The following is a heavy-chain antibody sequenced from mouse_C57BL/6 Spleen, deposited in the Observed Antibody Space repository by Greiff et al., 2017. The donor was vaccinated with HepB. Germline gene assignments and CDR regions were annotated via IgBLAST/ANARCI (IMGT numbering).Heavy chain of an antibody. D-gene: IGHD1-1*01. Sequence: VQLQQSGPELVKPGASVKISCKASGYSFTDYNMNWVKQSNGKSLEWIGVINPNYGTTSYNQKFKGKATLTVDQSSSTAYMQLNSLTSEDSAVYYCASYFYYGSSPWFAYWGQGTLVTVSA. J-gene: IGHJ3*01. CDR2: INPNYGTT. CDR1: GYSFTDYN. CDR3: ASYFYYGSSPWFAY. V-gene: IGHV1-39*01.